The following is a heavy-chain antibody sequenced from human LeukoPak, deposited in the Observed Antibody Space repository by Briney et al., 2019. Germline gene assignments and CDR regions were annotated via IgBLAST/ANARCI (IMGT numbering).Heavy chain of an antibody. Sequence: SQTLSLTCAVSGGSISSGGYSWSWIRQPPGKGLEWIGYIYHSGSTYYNPSLKSRVTISVDRSKNQFSLKLSSVTAADTAVYYCARAGKDTAMVHPLDYWGQGTLVTVSS. CDR2: IYHSGST. J-gene: IGHJ4*02. D-gene: IGHD5-18*01. CDR3: ARAGKDTAMVHPLDY. V-gene: IGHV4-30-2*01. CDR1: GGSISSGGYS.